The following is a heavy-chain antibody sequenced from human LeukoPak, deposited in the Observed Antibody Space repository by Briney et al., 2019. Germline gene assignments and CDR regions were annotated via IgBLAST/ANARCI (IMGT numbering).Heavy chain of an antibody. V-gene: IGHV1-69*04. Sequence: SVKVSCKASGGTFSSYAISWVPQAPGQGLEWMGRIIPILGIANYAQEFQGRVTITADKSTSTAYMELSSLRSEDTAVYYCARDDDHYDSSGRAFDYWGQGTLVTVSS. J-gene: IGHJ4*02. CDR1: GGTFSSYA. CDR2: IIPILGIA. D-gene: IGHD3-22*01. CDR3: ARDDDHYDSSGRAFDY.